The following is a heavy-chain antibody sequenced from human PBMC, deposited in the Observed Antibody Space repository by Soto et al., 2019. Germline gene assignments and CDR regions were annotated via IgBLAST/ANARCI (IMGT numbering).Heavy chain of an antibody. CDR1: GFTFDDYA. CDR3: AKAGDSSDSYGFGWFDP. CDR2: ISGNRGSI. V-gene: IGHV3-9*01. J-gene: IGHJ5*02. D-gene: IGHD5-18*01. Sequence: EVQLVESGGGLVQPGRSLRLSCAASGFTFDDYAMHWVRQAPGKGLVWVSGISGNRGSIGYADSVKGRFTISRDNAKKSLYREMHSLRAEDTALYYCAKAGDSSDSYGFGWFDPWGQRTMVTV.